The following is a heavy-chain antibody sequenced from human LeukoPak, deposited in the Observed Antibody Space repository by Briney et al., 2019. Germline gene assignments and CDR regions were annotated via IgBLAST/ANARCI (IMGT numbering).Heavy chain of an antibody. V-gene: IGHV4-34*01. CDR3: ARGVFGRFDP. J-gene: IGHJ5*02. CDR1: GGSFSGYY. D-gene: IGHD3-10*01. CDR2: INQSGST. Sequence: SETLSLTCVVNGGSFSGYYWNWIRRPPGKGLEWIGEINQSGSTNYNPSLKSRVTISVDTSKNQFSLKLNSVTAADTAAYYCARGVFGRFDPWGQGTLVTVSS.